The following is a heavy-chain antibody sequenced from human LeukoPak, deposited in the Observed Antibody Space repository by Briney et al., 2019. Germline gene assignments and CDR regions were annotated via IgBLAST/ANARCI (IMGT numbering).Heavy chain of an antibody. V-gene: IGHV1-18*04. CDR2: ISAYNGNT. CDR3: ARAGSSGWYGGDVY. D-gene: IGHD6-19*01. Sequence: GASVKVSCKASGYTCTSYGISWVRQAPGQGLEWMGWISAYNGNTNYAQKLQGRVTMTTDTSTSTAYMELRSLRSDDTAVYYCARAGSSGWYGGDVYWGQGTLVTVSS. CDR1: GYTCTSYG. J-gene: IGHJ4*02.